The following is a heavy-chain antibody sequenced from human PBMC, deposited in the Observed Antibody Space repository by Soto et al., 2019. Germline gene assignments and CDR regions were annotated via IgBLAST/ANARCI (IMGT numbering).Heavy chain of an antibody. J-gene: IGHJ4*02. Sequence: PGGSLRLSCTASGFAFNTYSMNWVRQAPGKGLEWVSAISGSGGSTYYADSVKGRFTISRDNSKNTLYLQMNSLRAEDTAVYYCAKDKRTYYDILTGYYFWHYWGQGTLVTVSS. CDR1: GFAFNTYS. CDR3: AKDKRTYYDILTGYYFWHY. V-gene: IGHV3-23*01. CDR2: ISGSGGST. D-gene: IGHD3-9*01.